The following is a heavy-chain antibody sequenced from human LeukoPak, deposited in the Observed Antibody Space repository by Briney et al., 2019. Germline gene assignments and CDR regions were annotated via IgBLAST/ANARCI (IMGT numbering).Heavy chain of an antibody. V-gene: IGHV1-69*06. CDR3: ARDEGATRGNWFDP. Sequence: ASVKVSCKASGYTFTDYYIHWVRQAPGQGLEWMGGIIPIFGTANYAQKFQGRVTITADKSTSTAYMELSSLRSEDTAVYYCARDEGATRGNWFDPWGQGTLVTVSS. CDR1: GYTFTDYY. D-gene: IGHD1-26*01. CDR2: IIPIFGTA. J-gene: IGHJ5*02.